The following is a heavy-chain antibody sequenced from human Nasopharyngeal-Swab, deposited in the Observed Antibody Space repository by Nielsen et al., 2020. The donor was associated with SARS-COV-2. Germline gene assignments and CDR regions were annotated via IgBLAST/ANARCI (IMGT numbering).Heavy chain of an antibody. D-gene: IGHD1-26*01. CDR1: GGTFSSYA. CDR2: SIPIFGTG. V-gene: IGHV1-69*13. J-gene: IGHJ3*02. CDR3: ARVGGWDDAFDI. Sequence: SVKVSCKASGGTFSSYAITWVRQAPGQGLEWMGGSIPIFGTGNNAQKFQGRVTITADESTSTAYMELSSPRSEDTAVYYCARVGGWDDAFDIWGQGTVVTVSS.